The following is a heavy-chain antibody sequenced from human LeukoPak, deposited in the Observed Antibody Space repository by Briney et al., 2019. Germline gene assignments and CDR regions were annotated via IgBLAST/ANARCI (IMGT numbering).Heavy chain of an antibody. J-gene: IGHJ6*02. D-gene: IGHD6-6*01. V-gene: IGHV4-61*01. CDR1: GGSVSSGNYY. Sequence: PSETLSLTCTVFGGSVSSGNYYWSWIRQPPGKGLEWIGYIYYSGSTNYNPSLKSRVTISVETSKNQFSLKLSSVTAADTAVYYCAREGSSSSYYYYGIDVWGQGTTVTVSS. CDR2: IYYSGST. CDR3: AREGSSSSYYYYGIDV.